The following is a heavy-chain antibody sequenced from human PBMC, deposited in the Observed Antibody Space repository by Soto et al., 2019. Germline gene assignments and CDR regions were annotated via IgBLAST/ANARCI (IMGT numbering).Heavy chain of an antibody. CDR2: IIPIFGTA. CDR1: GGTFSSYA. Sequence: QVQLVQSGAEVKKPGSSVKVSCKASGGTFSSYAISWVRQAPGQGLEWMGGIIPIFGTANYAQKFQGRVTITADESTSRAYMELSSLRSEDTAVYYCAREYVARTWGYYYGMDVWGQGTTVTVS. CDR3: AREYVARTWGYYYGMDV. J-gene: IGHJ6*02. V-gene: IGHV1-69*19. D-gene: IGHD6-19*01.